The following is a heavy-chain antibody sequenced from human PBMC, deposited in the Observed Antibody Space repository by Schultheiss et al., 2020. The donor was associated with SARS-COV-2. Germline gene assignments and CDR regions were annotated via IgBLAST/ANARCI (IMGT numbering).Heavy chain of an antibody. J-gene: IGHJ4*02. CDR2: ISGSGGST. Sequence: GGSLRLSCAASGFTFDDYAMHWVRQAPGKGLEWVSGISGSGGSTYYADSVKGRFTISRDNSKNTLYLQMNSLRAEDTAVYYCAKDTERTSFDYWGQGTLVTVSS. CDR1: GFTFDDYA. V-gene: IGHV3-23*01. D-gene: IGHD2-2*01. CDR3: AKDTERTSFDY.